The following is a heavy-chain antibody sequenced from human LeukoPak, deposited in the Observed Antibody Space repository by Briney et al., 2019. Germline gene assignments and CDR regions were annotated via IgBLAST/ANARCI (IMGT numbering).Heavy chain of an antibody. J-gene: IGHJ4*02. CDR1: GFTFSSSG. Sequence: GGSLRLSCAASGFTFSSSGMHWVRQAPGKGLEWVAVISYDGSNKYYADSVKGRFTISRDNSKNTLYLQMNSLRAGDTAVYYCAKDSYDRSGYYYYFAYWGQGTQVTVSS. V-gene: IGHV3-30*18. D-gene: IGHD3-22*01. CDR3: AKDSYDRSGYYYYFAY. CDR2: ISYDGSNK.